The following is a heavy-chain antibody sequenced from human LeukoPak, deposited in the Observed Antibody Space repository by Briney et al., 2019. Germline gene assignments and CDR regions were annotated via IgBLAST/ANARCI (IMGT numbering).Heavy chain of an antibody. CDR1: GFTFSSYA. J-gene: IGHJ4*02. D-gene: IGHD3-16*02. CDR3: ARLAQFGGVIAGDY. Sequence: GGSLRLSCAASGFTFSSYAMHWVRQAPGKGLEWVAVISYDGSNKYYADSVKGRLTISRDNSKNTLYLQMNSLRAEDTAVYYCARLAQFGGVIAGDYWGQGTLVTVSS. V-gene: IGHV3-30*04. CDR2: ISYDGSNK.